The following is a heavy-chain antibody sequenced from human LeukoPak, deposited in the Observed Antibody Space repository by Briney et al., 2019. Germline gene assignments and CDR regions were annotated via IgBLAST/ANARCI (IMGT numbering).Heavy chain of an antibody. V-gene: IGHV3-23*01. Sequence: PGGSLRLSCAASGFTFSSYTMSWVRQAPGKGLEWVSAISGSGGSTYYADSVRGRFTISRDNSKNTLYLQMNSLRAEDTAVYYCAKVGISSSGWPFDYWGQGTLVTVSS. D-gene: IGHD6-19*01. CDR3: AKVGISSSGWPFDY. J-gene: IGHJ4*02. CDR2: ISGSGGST. CDR1: GFTFSSYT.